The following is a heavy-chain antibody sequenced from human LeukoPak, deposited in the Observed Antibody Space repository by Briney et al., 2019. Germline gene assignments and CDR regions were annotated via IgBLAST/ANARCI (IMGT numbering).Heavy chain of an antibody. CDR2: IIPIFGTA. J-gene: IGHJ4*02. D-gene: IGHD2-2*01. CDR1: GGTFSSYA. Sequence: SVKVSCKASGGTFSSYAISWVRQAPGQGLEWMGGIIPIFGTANYAQKFQGRVTITADESTSTAYMELSSLRSEDTAVYYCARHFRENLIVVVPAAIDYWGQGTLVTVSS. CDR3: ARHFRENLIVVVPAAIDY. V-gene: IGHV1-69*13.